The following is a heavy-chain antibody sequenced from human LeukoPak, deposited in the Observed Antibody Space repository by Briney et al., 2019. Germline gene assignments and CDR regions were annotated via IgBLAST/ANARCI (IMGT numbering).Heavy chain of an antibody. CDR1: GYTFTGYY. D-gene: IGHD6-13*01. Sequence: ASVKVSCKASGYTFTGYYMHWVRQAPGQGLEWVGWISIYSGKTYYEQKFQGRVTMTTDTSTSTVYMELRSLRSDDTAVYYCARDRGSSWPLGFDHWDQGILVTVSS. V-gene: IGHV1-18*04. J-gene: IGHJ4*02. CDR3: ARDRGSSWPLGFDH. CDR2: ISIYSGKT.